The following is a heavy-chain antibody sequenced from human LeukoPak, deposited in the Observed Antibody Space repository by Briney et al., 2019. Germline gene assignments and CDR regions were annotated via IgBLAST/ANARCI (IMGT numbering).Heavy chain of an antibody. D-gene: IGHD6-13*01. CDR3: AKAIAATGRWWIFDY. Sequence: GGSLRLSCAASGFTFSNYDMGWVRQAPGEGLEWVSTISGSGTSAYYTDSVKGRFTISRDNPKNAQYLQMNSLRAEDTAVYYCAKAIAATGRWWIFDYWGQGTLVTVSS. J-gene: IGHJ4*02. V-gene: IGHV3-23*01. CDR1: GFTFSNYD. CDR2: ISGSGTSA.